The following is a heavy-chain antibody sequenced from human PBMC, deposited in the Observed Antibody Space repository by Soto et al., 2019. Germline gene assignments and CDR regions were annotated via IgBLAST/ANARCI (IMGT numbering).Heavy chain of an antibody. CDR1: GGSISSGDYY. V-gene: IGHV4-30-4*01. CDR2: IYYSGST. Sequence: SETLSLTCTVSGGSISSGDYYWSWIRQPPGKGLEWIGYIYYSGSTYYNPSLKSRVTISVDTSKNQFSLKLSSVTAADTAVYYCARAPSLYYDSSGYYVSNFDYWGQGTLVTVSS. D-gene: IGHD3-22*01. J-gene: IGHJ4*02. CDR3: ARAPSLYYDSSGYYVSNFDY.